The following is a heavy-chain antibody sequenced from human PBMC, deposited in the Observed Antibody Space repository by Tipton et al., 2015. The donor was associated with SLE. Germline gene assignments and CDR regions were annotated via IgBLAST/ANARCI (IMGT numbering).Heavy chain of an antibody. CDR1: GYSISSGYY. D-gene: IGHD2-2*01. J-gene: IGHJ3*02. CDR2: IYHSGST. V-gene: IGHV4-38-2*02. Sequence: LRLSCTVSGYSISSGYYWGWIRQPPGKGLEWTGNIYHSGSTYYNPSLKSRVTISVDTSKNQFSLKLRSVTAADTAVYYCARQRVHVVVPVAYDAFDIWGQGTMVTVSS. CDR3: ARQRVHVVVPVAYDAFDI.